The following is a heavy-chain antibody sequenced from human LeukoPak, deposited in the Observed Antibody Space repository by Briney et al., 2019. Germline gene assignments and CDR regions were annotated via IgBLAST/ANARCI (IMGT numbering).Heavy chain of an antibody. CDR3: VRDNYGMDV. CDR1: GFIFNNYA. D-gene: IGHD2-15*01. CDR2: THGNGGNT. V-gene: IGHV3-64D*06. Sequence: GGSLRLSCSASGFIFNNYAMYWVRQAPGKELELPSVTHGNGGNTQFADSVKDRFSISRDYSKNILYLQLSSLRVEDTAVYYCVRDNYGMDVWGQGTTVTVSS. J-gene: IGHJ6*02.